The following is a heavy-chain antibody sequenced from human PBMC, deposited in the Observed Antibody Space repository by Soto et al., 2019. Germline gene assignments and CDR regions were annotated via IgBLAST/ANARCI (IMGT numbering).Heavy chain of an antibody. J-gene: IGHJ6*02. CDR3: ARYSSNWFQTEGMDV. CDR2: IDTSGNT. V-gene: IGHV4-4*07. D-gene: IGHD6-13*01. CDR1: GGSIGTYY. Sequence: SEALCLTSTGSGGSIGTYYWRWVRQPAGKGLEWIGRIDTSGNTNYNPSLKSRVTMSVDTSKKQFSLKLTSVTAADTAVYYCARYSSNWFQTEGMDVWGQGTTVTVSS.